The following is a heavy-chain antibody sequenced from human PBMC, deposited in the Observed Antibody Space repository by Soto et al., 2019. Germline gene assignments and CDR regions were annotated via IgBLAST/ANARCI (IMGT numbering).Heavy chain of an antibody. D-gene: IGHD6-19*01. V-gene: IGHV3-23*01. Sequence: EVQLLESGGGLVQPGGSLRLSCAASGFTFSSYAMSWVRQAPGQGLEWVSAISGSGGSTYYADSVKGRYTTSRNNSNNTLYLQMNSLRAEDTAVYYCAKEVVAVAGRARPFDYWGQGTLVTVSS. CDR1: GFTFSSYA. CDR3: AKEVVAVAGRARPFDY. J-gene: IGHJ4*02. CDR2: ISGSGGST.